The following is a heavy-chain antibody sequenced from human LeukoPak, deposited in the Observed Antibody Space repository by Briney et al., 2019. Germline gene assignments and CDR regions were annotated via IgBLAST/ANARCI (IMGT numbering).Heavy chain of an antibody. CDR2: ISSSSSYI. D-gene: IGHD3-22*01. Sequence: GGSLRLSCAASGFTFSGYSMNWVRQAPGKGLEWVSSISSSSSYIYYADSVKGRFTISRDNAKNSLYLQMNSLRAEDTAVYYCAREGYDSSTTFDYWGQGTLVTVSS. J-gene: IGHJ4*02. CDR3: AREGYDSSTTFDY. V-gene: IGHV3-21*01. CDR1: GFTFSGYS.